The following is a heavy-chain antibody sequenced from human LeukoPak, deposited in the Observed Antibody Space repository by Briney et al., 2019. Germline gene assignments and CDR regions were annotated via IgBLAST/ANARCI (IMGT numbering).Heavy chain of an antibody. CDR1: GFTFSSSA. J-gene: IGHJ6*03. Sequence: PGGSLRLSCAASGFTFSSSAMSWVRQAPGKGLKWVSGISTRGGSTYYSDSVKGRFTISRDNSKNTLYLQMNSLRAEDTAVYYCAKYYDFWSGYSQHYYYMDVWGKGTTVTISS. CDR3: AKYYDFWSGYSQHYYYMDV. D-gene: IGHD3-3*01. V-gene: IGHV3-23*01. CDR2: ISTRGGST.